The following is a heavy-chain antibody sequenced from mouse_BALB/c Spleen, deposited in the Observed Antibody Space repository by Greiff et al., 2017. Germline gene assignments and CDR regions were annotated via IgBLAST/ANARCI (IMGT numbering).Heavy chain of an antibody. CDR2: ISYSGST. D-gene: IGHD1-1*01. Sequence: VQLKESGPGLVKPSQSLSLTCTVTGYSITSDYAWNWIRQFPGNKLEWMGYISYSGSTSYNPSLKSRISITRDTSKNQFFLQLNSVTTEDTATYYCARDDYYGSSYVGYFDVWGAGTTVTVSS. J-gene: IGHJ1*01. V-gene: IGHV3-2*02. CDR3: ARDDYYGSSYVGYFDV. CDR1: GYSITSDYA.